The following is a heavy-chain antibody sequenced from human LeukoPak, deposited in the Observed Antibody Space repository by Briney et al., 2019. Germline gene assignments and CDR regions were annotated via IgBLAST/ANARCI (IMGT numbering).Heavy chain of an antibody. J-gene: IGHJ6*03. CDR3: ARVKIAVAGTRQSYYYYYMDV. CDR1: GFTFSSYE. D-gene: IGHD6-19*01. CDR2: ISSSGSTI. V-gene: IGHV3-48*03. Sequence: GGSLRLSCAASGFTFSSYEMNWVRQAPGKGLEWVSYISSSGSTIYYADSVKGRFTISRDNAKNSLYLQMNSLRAEDTAVYYCARVKIAVAGTRQSYYYYYMDVWGKGTTVTVSS.